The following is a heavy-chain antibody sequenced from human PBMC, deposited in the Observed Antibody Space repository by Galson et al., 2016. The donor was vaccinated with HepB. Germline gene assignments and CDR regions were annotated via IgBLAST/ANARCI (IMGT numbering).Heavy chain of an antibody. CDR3: ARDMNSIDYGLDV. V-gene: IGHV1-3*01. CDR1: GYNFVNHG. CDR2: INAGNGNT. Sequence: SVKVSCKASGYNFVNHGVLWVRQAPGQGLEWLGWINAGNGNTRYSENFQGRLTITRDTSASVAFLELSGLRPEDTAIYYCARDMNSIDYGLDVWGQGTTVTVSS. J-gene: IGHJ6*02. D-gene: IGHD3-16*01.